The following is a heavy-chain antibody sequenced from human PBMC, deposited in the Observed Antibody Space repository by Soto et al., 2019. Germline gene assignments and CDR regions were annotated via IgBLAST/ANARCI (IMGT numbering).Heavy chain of an antibody. CDR3: VKARAGRKTGTNWSYYYYGMDV. V-gene: IGHV3-23*01. J-gene: IGHJ6*02. D-gene: IGHD1-1*01. CDR1: GFTFSSYA. CDR2: ISGSGGST. Sequence: EVQLLESGGGLVQPGGSLRLSCAASGFTFSSYAMSWVRQAPGKGLEWVSAISGSGGSTYYADSVKGRFTISRDNSKNTLYLQMNSLRAEDTAVYYCVKARAGRKTGTNWSYYYYGMDVWGQGTTVTVSS.